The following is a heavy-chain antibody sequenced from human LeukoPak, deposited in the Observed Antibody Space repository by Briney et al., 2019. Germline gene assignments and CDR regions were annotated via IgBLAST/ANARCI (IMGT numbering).Heavy chain of an antibody. CDR3: AREAGGYSYGYYFDY. CDR2: INSDGSWT. D-gene: IGHD5-18*01. CDR1: GSYW. V-gene: IGHV3-74*01. J-gene: IGHJ4*02. Sequence: GSLRLSCAASGSYWMHWVRQAPGKGLVWVSHINSDGSWTSYADSVKGRFTISRDNSKNTLYLQMNSPRAEDTAVYYCAREAGGYSYGYYFDYWGQGTLVTVSS.